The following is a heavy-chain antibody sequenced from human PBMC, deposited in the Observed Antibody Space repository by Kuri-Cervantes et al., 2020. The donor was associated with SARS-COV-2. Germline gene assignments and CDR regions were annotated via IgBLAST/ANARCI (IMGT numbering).Heavy chain of an antibody. D-gene: IGHD2-2*01. CDR2: INTNRGGS. J-gene: IGHJ6*03. CDR3: ACSRAVAEVVPPAYDYYMDV. V-gene: IGHV1-2*02. CDR1: GYTFTSYV. Sequence: ASVKVSCKASGYTFTSYVISWVRQAPGQGLEWMGWINTNRGGSNYAQKFQGRVTMTMDTSISKSYMKLSRLRNDDTAAYYCACSRAVAEVVPPAYDYYMDVWGKGTPVTVSS.